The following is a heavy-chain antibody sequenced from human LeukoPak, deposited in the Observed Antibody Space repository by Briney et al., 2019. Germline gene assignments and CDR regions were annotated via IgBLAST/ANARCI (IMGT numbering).Heavy chain of an antibody. CDR3: ARDGTTIFGDLNWYDP. CDR1: GFTFSSYS. CDR2: ISSSSSYI. J-gene: IGHJ5*02. D-gene: IGHD3-3*01. Sequence: GGSLRLSCAASGFTFSSYSMNWVRQAPGKGLEWVSSISSSSSYIYYADSVKGRFTISRDNAKNSLYLQMNSLRAEDTAVYYCARDGTTIFGDLNWYDPWGQGTLVTVSS. V-gene: IGHV3-21*01.